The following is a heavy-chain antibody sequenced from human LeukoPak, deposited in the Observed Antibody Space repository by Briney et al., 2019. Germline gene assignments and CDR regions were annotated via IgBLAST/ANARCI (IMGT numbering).Heavy chain of an antibody. J-gene: IGHJ3*01. CDR1: GGIFSNYG. CDR2: IIPIFGTT. D-gene: IGHD2-15*01. V-gene: IGHV1-69*13. CDR3: AREGFGGAFDV. Sequence: SVKVSCKASGGIFSNYGLSWVRQAPGQGLEWMGGIIPIFGTTSYVQNFQGRLKITADESTSTAYMELSSLRSEDTAVFHCAREGFGGAFDVWGQGTMVIVSS.